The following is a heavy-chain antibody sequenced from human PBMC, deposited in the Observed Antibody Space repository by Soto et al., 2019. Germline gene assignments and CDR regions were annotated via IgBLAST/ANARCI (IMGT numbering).Heavy chain of an antibody. CDR2: ISSGSGYI. Sequence: EVQLVGSGGGLVKPGGSLRLSCAASGFTFSTYSMNWVRQAPGKGLEWVSFISSGSGYIYYADSMKGRFTISRDNAKKSLYLQMNSLRADDTAVYYCARDRDDGMDVWGQGTTVTVSS. V-gene: IGHV3-21*01. CDR3: ARDRDDGMDV. CDR1: GFTFSTYS. J-gene: IGHJ6*02.